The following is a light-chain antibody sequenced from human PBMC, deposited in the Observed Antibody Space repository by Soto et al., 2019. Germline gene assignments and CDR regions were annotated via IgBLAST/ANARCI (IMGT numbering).Light chain of an antibody. CDR3: KQANSXPLT. CDR2: TAS. V-gene: IGKV1D-12*01. CDR1: QYIGSW. J-gene: IGKJ4*01. Sequence: DIQVTQSPSSVSASVGDRVTITCRACQYIGSWLTWYQHTPGKAPKLLICTASSVQSGVPSRFSGSGYGTEFPLTISSLQPEDFATYYSKQANSXPLTCGGGTKV.